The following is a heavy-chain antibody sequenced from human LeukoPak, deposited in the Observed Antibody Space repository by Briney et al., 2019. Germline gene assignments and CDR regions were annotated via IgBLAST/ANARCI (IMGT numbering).Heavy chain of an antibody. Sequence: SETLSLTCTVSGGSISSYYWSWIRQPPGKGLEWIGYIYYSGSTNYNPFLKSRVTISVDTSKNQFSLKLSSVTAADTAVYYCARGHVYYDFWSGYYSFDYWGQVTLVTVSS. CDR3: ARGHVYYDFWSGYYSFDY. V-gene: IGHV4-59*12. D-gene: IGHD3-3*01. CDR2: IYYSGST. J-gene: IGHJ4*02. CDR1: GGSISSYY.